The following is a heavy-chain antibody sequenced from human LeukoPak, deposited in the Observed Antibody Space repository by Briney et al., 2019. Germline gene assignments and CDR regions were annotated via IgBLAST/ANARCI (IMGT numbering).Heavy chain of an antibody. V-gene: IGHV3-23*01. J-gene: IGHJ3*02. D-gene: IGHD3-9*01. Sequence: GGSLRLYCAASGFTFSNYAMSWVRQAPGKGLEWISGITGGRSTYYADSVKGRFTISRDNSKNTMSLEMNSLRAEDTAVYYCAKMDDILTGYTGPFAFDIWGQGTMVTVSS. CDR3: AKMDDILTGYTGPFAFDI. CDR2: ITGGRST. CDR1: GFTFSNYA.